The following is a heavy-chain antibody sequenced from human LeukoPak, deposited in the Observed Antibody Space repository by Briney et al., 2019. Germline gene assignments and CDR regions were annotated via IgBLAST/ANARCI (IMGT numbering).Heavy chain of an antibody. CDR1: GYTFTGYY. J-gene: IGHJ4*02. Sequence: RASVKVSCKASGYTFTGYYMHWVRQAPGQGLEWMGWINPNNGGTNYAQKFQGWVTMTRDTSISTAYMELSRLRSDDTAVYYCARGPQSDDYVWGSYRHLDYWGQGTLVTVSS. V-gene: IGHV1-2*04. D-gene: IGHD3-16*02. CDR2: INPNNGGT. CDR3: ARGPQSDDYVWGSYRHLDY.